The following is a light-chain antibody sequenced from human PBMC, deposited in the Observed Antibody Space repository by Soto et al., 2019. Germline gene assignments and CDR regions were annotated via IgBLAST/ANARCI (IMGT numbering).Light chain of an antibody. CDR2: GAS. Sequence: EIVLTQSPGTLSLSPGERATLSCRASQSVSSSYLGWYQQKPGQAPRLLIYGASSRATGIPDRFSGSGSGRDFTLNISRLEPEDFAMYYCQQYGSSPWTFGQGTKVEIK. J-gene: IGKJ1*01. V-gene: IGKV3-20*01. CDR3: QQYGSSPWT. CDR1: QSVSSSY.